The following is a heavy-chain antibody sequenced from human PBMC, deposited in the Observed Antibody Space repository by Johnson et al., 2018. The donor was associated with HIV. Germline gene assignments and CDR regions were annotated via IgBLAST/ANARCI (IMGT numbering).Heavy chain of an antibody. D-gene: IGHD2-8*02. V-gene: IGHV3-11*04. Sequence: VQLVESGGGLVKPGGSLRLSCAASGFTFSDYYMSWIRQAPGKGLEWVSYISSSGSTIYYADSVKGRFTISRDNAKNSLYLQMNSLRAEDTAVYYCARVGRPACTGGVCSRANAFDIWGQGTMVTVSS. J-gene: IGHJ3*02. CDR1: GFTFSDYY. CDR2: ISSSGSTI. CDR3: ARVGRPACTGGVCSRANAFDI.